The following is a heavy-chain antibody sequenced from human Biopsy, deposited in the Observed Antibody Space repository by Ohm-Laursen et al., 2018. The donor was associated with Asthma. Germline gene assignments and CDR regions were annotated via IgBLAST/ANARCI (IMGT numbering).Heavy chain of an antibody. CDR1: GFTFHNYV. CDR3: ALKYRNSVFPEYGMDV. V-gene: IGHV3-48*02. Sequence: SLRLSCSASGFTFHNYVMHWVRQAPGKGLEWVSYITGSGSTIYYAGSVKGRFTLSRDNAKNSLYLQMNSLRDEDTAVYYCALKYRNSVFPEYGMDVWGQGTTVTVSS. CDR2: ITGSGSTI. J-gene: IGHJ6*02. D-gene: IGHD4-11*01.